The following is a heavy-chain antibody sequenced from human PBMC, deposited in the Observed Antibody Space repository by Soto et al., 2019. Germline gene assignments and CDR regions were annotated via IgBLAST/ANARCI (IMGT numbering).Heavy chain of an antibody. D-gene: IGHD3-16*01. V-gene: IGHV6-1*01. J-gene: IGHJ3*02. CDR1: GDSVSSNIAA. CDR2: TYYRSKCYN. Sequence: SQTLSLTCAISGDSVSSNIAAWNWIRQSPSRGLEWLGRTYYRSKCYNDYSVSVKSRITINPDTSKNQFSLQLNSVTPADTAVIYFAIKSRDAFDIWGQGTMVTVSS. CDR3: AIKSRDAFDI.